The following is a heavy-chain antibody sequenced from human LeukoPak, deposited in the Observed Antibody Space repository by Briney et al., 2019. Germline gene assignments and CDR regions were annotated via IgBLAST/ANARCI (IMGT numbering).Heavy chain of an antibody. J-gene: IGHJ4*02. CDR3: ARDQNLYYYDSSGYYFPDDY. V-gene: IGHV1-69*05. Sequence: GASVKVSCKASGGTFSSYAISWVRQAPGQGLEWMGRIIPIFGTANYAQKFQGRVTITTDESTSTAYMELSSLRSEDTAVYYCARDQNLYYYDSSGYYFPDDYWGQGTLVTVSS. D-gene: IGHD3-22*01. CDR1: GGTFSSYA. CDR2: IIPIFGTA.